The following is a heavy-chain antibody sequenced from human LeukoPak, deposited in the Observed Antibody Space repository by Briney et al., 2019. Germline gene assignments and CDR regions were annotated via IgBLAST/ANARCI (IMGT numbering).Heavy chain of an antibody. CDR3: ARDLSLGGATYYFDY. CDR1: GFTFYDFA. Sequence: GGSLRLSCAASGFTFYDFAMHWVRQAPGKGLEWVSLITGDGTGTHYADSVKGRFTISRDSSKDSLYLELNSLRAEDTAVYYCARDLSLGGATYYFDYWGQGTLVTVSS. V-gene: IGHV3-43*02. J-gene: IGHJ4*02. CDR2: ITGDGTGT. D-gene: IGHD1-26*01.